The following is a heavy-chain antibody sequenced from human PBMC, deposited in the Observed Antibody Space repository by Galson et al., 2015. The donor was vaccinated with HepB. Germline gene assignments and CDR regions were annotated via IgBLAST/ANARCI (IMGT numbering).Heavy chain of an antibody. V-gene: IGHV1-18*01. CDR2: ISAYNGNT. J-gene: IGHJ5*02. CDR1: GYTFTSYG. CDR3: ARTRITMIVVVGGWFDP. Sequence: SVKVSCKASGYTFTSYGISWVRQAPGQGLEWMGWISAYNGNTNYAQKLQGRVTMTTDTSTSTAYMELRSLRSDDTAVYYCARTRITMIVVVGGWFDPWGQGTLVTVSS. D-gene: IGHD3-22*01.